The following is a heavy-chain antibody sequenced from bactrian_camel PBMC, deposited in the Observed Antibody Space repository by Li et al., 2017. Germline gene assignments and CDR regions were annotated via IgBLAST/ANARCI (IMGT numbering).Heavy chain of an antibody. J-gene: IGHJ4*01. V-gene: IGHV3S6*01. Sequence: HVQLVESGGGLVQPGGSLRLSCAVSGFTFTSHSWNWVRQAPGKGLEWVSYISSDGSSILYADAVEGRFTLSRDDTRNTLYLQLNSLKTDDTAMYYCSRGGNNAFNDWGQGTQVTVS. CDR3: SRGGNNAFND. CDR2: ISSDGSSI. CDR1: GFTFTSHS.